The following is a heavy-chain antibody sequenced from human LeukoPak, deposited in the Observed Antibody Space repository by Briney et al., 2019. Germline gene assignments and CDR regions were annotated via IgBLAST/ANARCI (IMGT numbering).Heavy chain of an antibody. CDR1: GFSFNNYR. Sequence: GGSLRLSCVASGFSFNNYRMTWVRQAPGKGLEWVANIKQDGSEKQYVDSVKGRFAISRDNAKKSLYLQMDSLRAEDAAVYYCARTSGESTAALRAPFDYWGQGTLATVSS. CDR2: IKQDGSEK. J-gene: IGHJ4*02. CDR3: ARTSGESTAALRAPFDY. V-gene: IGHV3-7*01. D-gene: IGHD6-6*01.